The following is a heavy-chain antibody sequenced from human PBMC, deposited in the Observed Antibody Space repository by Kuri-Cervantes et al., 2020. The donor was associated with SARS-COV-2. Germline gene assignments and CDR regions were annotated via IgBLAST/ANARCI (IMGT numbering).Heavy chain of an antibody. D-gene: IGHD2-2*01. J-gene: IGHJ6*02. Sequence: GGSLRPSCAASGFTFSSYSMNWVRQAPGKGLEWVSSISSSSSYIYYADSVKGRFTISRDNAKNSLYLQMNSLRAEVTAVYYGAGDEEGGCSSTSCFLYGYGMDVWGQGTTVTVSS. CDR1: GFTFSSYS. V-gene: IGHV3-21*04. CDR2: ISSSSSYI. CDR3: AGDEEGGCSSTSCFLYGYGMDV.